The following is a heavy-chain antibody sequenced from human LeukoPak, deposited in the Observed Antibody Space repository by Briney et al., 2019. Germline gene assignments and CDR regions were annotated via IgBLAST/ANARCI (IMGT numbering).Heavy chain of an antibody. V-gene: IGHV4-39*01. J-gene: IGHJ4*02. D-gene: IGHD6-13*01. Sequence: SETLSLTCTVSGGSISSSSYYWGWIRQPPGKGLEWIGSIYYSGSTYYNPSLKSRVTISVDTSKNQFSLKLSSVTAADTAVYYCVTRIAAAYNWGQGTLVTVSS. CDR2: IYYSGST. CDR3: VTRIAAAYN. CDR1: GGSISSSSYY.